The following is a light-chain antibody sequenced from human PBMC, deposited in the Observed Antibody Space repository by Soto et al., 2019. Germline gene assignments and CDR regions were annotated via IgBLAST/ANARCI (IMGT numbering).Light chain of an antibody. CDR1: QSVSSS. J-gene: IGKJ1*01. CDR2: GAS. Sequence: EILLTQSAGTLSLSPGERATLSCGASQSVSSSCLACCRQKPGQAPSPIIYGASTRAPGIPARFSGSGSGTEFTLTISGLQSEDFAVYYCQQYKNWPPATFGQGTKV. V-gene: IGKV3-15*01. CDR3: QQYKNWPPAT.